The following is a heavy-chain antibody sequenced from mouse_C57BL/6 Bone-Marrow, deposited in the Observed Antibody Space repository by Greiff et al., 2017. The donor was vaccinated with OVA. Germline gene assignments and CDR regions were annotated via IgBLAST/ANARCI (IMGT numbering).Heavy chain of an antibody. Sequence: VKLVESGAELVRPGTSVKMSCKASGYTFTNYWIGWAKQRPGHGLEWIGDIYPGGGYTNYNEKFKGKATLTADKSSSTAYMQFSSLTSEDSAIYYCARSTLYYFDYWGQGTTLTVSS. D-gene: IGHD5-1*01. J-gene: IGHJ2*01. V-gene: IGHV1-63*01. CDR2: IYPGGGYT. CDR3: ARSTLYYFDY. CDR1: GYTFTNYW.